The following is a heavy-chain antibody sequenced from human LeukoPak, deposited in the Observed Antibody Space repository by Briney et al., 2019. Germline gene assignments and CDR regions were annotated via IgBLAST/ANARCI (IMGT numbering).Heavy chain of an antibody. V-gene: IGHV3-21*01. J-gene: IGHJ4*02. D-gene: IGHD6-19*01. CDR3: ARVGYSSGWYFDY. CDR1: GITISTYT. Sequence: PGGTLRLSSADSGITISTYTMNLVRQAPGKGLEWVSSISSTSSYIYYADSVKGRFTISRDNAQKSLYLQMNSLRAEDTAVYYCARVGYSSGWYFDYWGQGTLVTVSS. CDR2: ISSTSSYI.